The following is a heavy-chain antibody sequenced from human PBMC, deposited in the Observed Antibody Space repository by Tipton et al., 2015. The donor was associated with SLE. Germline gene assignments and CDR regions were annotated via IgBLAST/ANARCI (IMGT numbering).Heavy chain of an antibody. D-gene: IGHD4/OR15-4a*01. J-gene: IGHJ6*02. CDR2: IYYSGST. CDR3: ARGCLQSSYGLDV. CDR1: GGSISSYY. V-gene: IGHV4-59*01. Sequence: TLSLTCAVYGGSISSYYWSWIRQPPGKGLEWIGYIYYSGSTNYNPSLKSRVTISVDTSKNQFSLKLSSVTAADTAVYYCARGCLQSSYGLDVWGQGTAVTVSS.